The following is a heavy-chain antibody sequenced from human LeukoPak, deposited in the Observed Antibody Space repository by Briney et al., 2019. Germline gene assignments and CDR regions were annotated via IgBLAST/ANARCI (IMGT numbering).Heavy chain of an antibody. D-gene: IGHD2-2*01. CDR3: ARVHCTSASCPYYYGMDV. CDR1: GDSISSGSYY. CDR2: IYYSGST. V-gene: IGHV4-31*03. Sequence: KPSETLSLTRTVSGDSISSGSYYWSWIRQHPGKGLECIVNIYYSGSTYYNPSLKSRVTISVDTSKNQFSLKLSSVTAADTAVYYCARVHCTSASCPYYYGMDVWGQGTSVTVSS. J-gene: IGHJ6*02.